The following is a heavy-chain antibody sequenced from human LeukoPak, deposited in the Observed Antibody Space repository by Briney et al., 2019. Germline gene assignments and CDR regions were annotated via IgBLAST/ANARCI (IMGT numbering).Heavy chain of an antibody. CDR2: ISGSGGST. CDR1: GFTFRSYG. Sequence: GGSLRLSCAASGFTFRSYGMHWVRQAPGKGLEWVSAISGSGGSTYYADSVKGRFTISRDDSKNTLYLQMNSLRAEDTAVYYCAKDPVLHSSGWYAPLDYWGQGTLVTVSS. V-gene: IGHV3-23*01. J-gene: IGHJ4*02. CDR3: AKDPVLHSSGWYAPLDY. D-gene: IGHD6-19*01.